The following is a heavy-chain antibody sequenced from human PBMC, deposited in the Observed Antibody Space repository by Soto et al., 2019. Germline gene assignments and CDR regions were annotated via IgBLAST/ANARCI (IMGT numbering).Heavy chain of an antibody. CDR3: ARGDEMTAVTIFEY. CDR1: GDTFIAHY. CDR2: VIPVFNTS. J-gene: IGHJ4*02. V-gene: IGHV1-69*13. D-gene: IGHD4-17*01. Sequence: GASVKVSCKASGDTFIAHYIHWVRQAPGQGLEWIGGVIPVFNTSNYSLKFQGRVAIFADVSTSTVFMELRSLRSEDTALYYCARGDEMTAVTIFEYWGQGTLVTVSS.